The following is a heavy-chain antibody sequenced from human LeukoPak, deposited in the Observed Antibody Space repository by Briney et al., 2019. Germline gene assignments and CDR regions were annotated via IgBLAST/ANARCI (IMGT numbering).Heavy chain of an antibody. CDR3: ARDRGIAAAGKDFDY. CDR2: IIPIFGTA. V-gene: IGHV1-69*05. CDR1: GGTFSSYA. J-gene: IGHJ4*02. D-gene: IGHD6-13*01. Sequence: SVKVSCKASGGTFSSYAISWVRQAPGQGLEWMGGIIPIFGTANYAQKVKGRVTITTDKSKSTAYMELSSLRSEDTAVYYCARDRGIAAAGKDFDYWGQGTLVTVSS.